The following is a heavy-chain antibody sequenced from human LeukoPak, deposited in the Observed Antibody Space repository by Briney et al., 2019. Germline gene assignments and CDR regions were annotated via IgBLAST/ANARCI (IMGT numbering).Heavy chain of an antibody. CDR2: INPNSGGT. CDR3: ARGDVLLWFGELSGLYYFDY. J-gene: IGHJ4*02. V-gene: IGHV1-2*02. CDR1: GYTFTGYY. D-gene: IGHD3-10*01. Sequence: ASVKVSCKASGYTFTGYYMHWVRQAPGQGLEWMGWINPNSGGTNYAQKFQGRVTMTRDTSISTAYMELSRLRSDDTVVYYCARGDVLLWFGELSGLYYFDYWGQGTLVTVSS.